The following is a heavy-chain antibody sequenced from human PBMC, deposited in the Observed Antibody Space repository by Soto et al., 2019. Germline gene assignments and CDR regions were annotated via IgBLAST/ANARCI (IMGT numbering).Heavy chain of an antibody. Sequence: ASVKVSCRASGYTFTYYYIHWVRQAPGQGLEWMGIINPSGGSTSYAQNLQGRVTMTRDTSTSTVYMELSSLRSEDTAVYYCARSPYSSGSYYPIDYWGQGTLVTVS. CDR1: GYTFTYYY. D-gene: IGHD3-22*01. CDR2: INPSGGST. CDR3: ARSPYSSGSYYPIDY. V-gene: IGHV1-46*01. J-gene: IGHJ4*02.